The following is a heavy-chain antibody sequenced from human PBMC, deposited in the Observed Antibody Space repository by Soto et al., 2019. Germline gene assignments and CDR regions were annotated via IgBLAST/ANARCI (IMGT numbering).Heavy chain of an antibody. Sequence: RASVKVSCKASGYTFTSYGISWVRQAPGQGLEWMGWISAYNGNTNYAQKLQGRVTMTTDTSTSTAYMELRSLRSDDTAVYYCAREDKYYYDSSGYDPKQYGMDVRGQGTTVTVS. CDR1: GYTFTSYG. CDR2: ISAYNGNT. V-gene: IGHV1-18*01. D-gene: IGHD3-22*01. CDR3: AREDKYYYDSSGYDPKQYGMDV. J-gene: IGHJ6*02.